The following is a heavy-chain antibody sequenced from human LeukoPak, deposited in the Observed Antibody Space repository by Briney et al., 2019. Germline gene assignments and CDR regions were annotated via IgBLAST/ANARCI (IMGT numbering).Heavy chain of an antibody. CDR2: IYYSGST. D-gene: IGHD6-19*01. Sequence: PSETLPLTCTVSGGSISSYCWSWLRQPPGKGLEWIGYIYYSGSTNYNPSLKSRVTISVDTSKNQFSLKLSSVTAADTAVYYCARSSGWGGYNWFDPWGQGTLVTVSS. CDR3: ARSSGWGGYNWFDP. V-gene: IGHV4-59*01. J-gene: IGHJ5*02. CDR1: GGSISSYC.